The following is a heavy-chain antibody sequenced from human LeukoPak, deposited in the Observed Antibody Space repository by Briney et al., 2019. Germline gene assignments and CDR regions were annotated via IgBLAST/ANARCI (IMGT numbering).Heavy chain of an antibody. CDR3: TRGYGNAFDI. D-gene: IGHD1-26*01. CDR2: INTDGSDT. J-gene: IGHJ3*02. CDR1: GSSFSDYW. Sequence: GGSLRLSCAASGSSFSDYWMHWVRQAPGKGLVWVSRINTDGSDTIYADSVRGRFTIARDNAKNTLHLQMKSLRVEDTAVYYCTRGYGNAFDIWGQGTVVTVSS. V-gene: IGHV3-74*01.